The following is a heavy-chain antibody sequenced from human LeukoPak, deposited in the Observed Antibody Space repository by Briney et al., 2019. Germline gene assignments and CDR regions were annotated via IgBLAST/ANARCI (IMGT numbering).Heavy chain of an antibody. CDR3: ARGGGSDYYDSSGYYLRYFDY. Sequence: GGSLRLSCAASGFTVSSNYMSWVRQAPGKGLEWVSVIYSGGSTYYADSVKGRFTISRDNSKNTLYLQMNSLRAEDTAVYYCARGGGSDYYDSSGYYLRYFDYWGQGTLVTVSS. CDR1: GFTVSSNY. CDR2: IYSGGST. J-gene: IGHJ4*02. V-gene: IGHV3-53*01. D-gene: IGHD3-22*01.